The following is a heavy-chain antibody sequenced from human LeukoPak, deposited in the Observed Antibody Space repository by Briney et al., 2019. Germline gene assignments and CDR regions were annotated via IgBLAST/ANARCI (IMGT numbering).Heavy chain of an antibody. D-gene: IGHD1-26*01. CDR3: ARATSIVGATVLDY. Sequence: SETLSLTCAVYGGSFSGYYWSWIRQPPGKGLEWTGEINHSGSTNYNPSLKSRVTISVDTSKNQFSLKLSSVTAADTAVYYCARATSIVGATVLDYWGQGTLVTVSS. CDR2: INHSGST. V-gene: IGHV4-34*01. CDR1: GGSFSGYY. J-gene: IGHJ4*02.